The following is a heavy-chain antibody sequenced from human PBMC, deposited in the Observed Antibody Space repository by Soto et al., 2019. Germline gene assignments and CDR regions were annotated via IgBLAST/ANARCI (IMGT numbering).Heavy chain of an antibody. J-gene: IGHJ3*02. V-gene: IGHV4-30-4*01. CDR1: GGSISSGDYY. Sequence: QVQLQESGPGLVKPSQTLSLTCTVSGGSISSGDYYWSWIRQPPGKGVEWIGYIYYSGSTYYNPSRRSRLSIAEQTHKAEVPRRLTSLTAVDPAVYNCARFRHRNAVDIWGQGTMVALSS. CDR2: IYYSGST. CDR3: ARFRHRNAVDI.